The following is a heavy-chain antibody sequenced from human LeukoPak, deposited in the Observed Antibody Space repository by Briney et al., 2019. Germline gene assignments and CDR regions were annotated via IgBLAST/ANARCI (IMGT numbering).Heavy chain of an antibody. CDR2: VSYSGST. CDR1: GGSISSYY. D-gene: IGHD3-9*01. V-gene: IGHV4-59*08. J-gene: IGHJ4*02. CDR3: ARHVWLQPFDY. Sequence: PSETLSLTCTVSGGSISSYYWSWIRQPPGKELEWIGYVSYSGSTNYNPSLKSRVTISVDTSKNQFSLKLSSVTAADTAVYYCARHVWLQPFDYWGQGTLVTVSS.